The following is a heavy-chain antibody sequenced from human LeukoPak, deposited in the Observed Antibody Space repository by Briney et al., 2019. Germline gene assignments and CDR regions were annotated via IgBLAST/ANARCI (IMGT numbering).Heavy chain of an antibody. CDR3: ARDASDGYNTNFDY. D-gene: IGHD5-24*01. V-gene: IGHV1-46*01. CDR1: GYTFTSYY. CDR2: INPSGGST. Sequence: ASVKVSCKASGYTFTSYYVHWVRQAPGEGLEWMGLINPSGGSTSYAQKFQGRVTMTRDMSTSTVYMELSRLRSDDTAVYYCARDASDGYNTNFDYWGQGTLVTVSS. J-gene: IGHJ4*02.